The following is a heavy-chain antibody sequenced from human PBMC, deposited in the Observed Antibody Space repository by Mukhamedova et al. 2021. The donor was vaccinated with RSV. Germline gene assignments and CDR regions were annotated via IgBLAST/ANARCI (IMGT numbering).Heavy chain of an antibody. J-gene: IGHJ4*02. Sequence: YYNPSLRSRVTIAVDTSKNQFSLNLSSVTAADTALYYCARHWYLGARPSPPDYWGQGTLVTVSS. CDR3: ARHWYLGARPSPPDY. V-gene: IGHV4-39*01. D-gene: IGHD3-16*01.